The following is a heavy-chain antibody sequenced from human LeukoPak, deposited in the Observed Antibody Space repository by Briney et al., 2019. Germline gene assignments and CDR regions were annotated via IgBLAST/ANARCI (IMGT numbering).Heavy chain of an antibody. CDR3: ARGDYYDSSGPKFDP. CDR1: GGSFSGYY. V-gene: IGHV4-34*01. D-gene: IGHD3-22*01. J-gene: IGHJ5*02. Sequence: SETLSLTCAVYGGSFSGYYWSWIRQPPGKGLEWIGEINHSGSTNYNPSLKSRVTISVDTSKNQFSLKLSSVTAADTAVYYCARGDYYDSSGPKFDPWGQGTLVTVSS. CDR2: INHSGST.